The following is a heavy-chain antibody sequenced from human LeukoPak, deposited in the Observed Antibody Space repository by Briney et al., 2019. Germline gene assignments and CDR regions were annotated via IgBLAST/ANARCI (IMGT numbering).Heavy chain of an antibody. D-gene: IGHD4-17*01. V-gene: IGHV1-2*02. J-gene: IGHJ4*02. CDR2: INPNSGGT. Sequence: ASVKVSCTASGYTFTGYYMHWVRQAPGQGLEWKGWINPNSGGTNYAQKFQGRVTMTRDTSISTAYMELSRLRSDDTAVYYCARDSTVTTGDYWGQGTLVTVSS. CDR1: GYTFTGYY. CDR3: ARDSTVTTGDY.